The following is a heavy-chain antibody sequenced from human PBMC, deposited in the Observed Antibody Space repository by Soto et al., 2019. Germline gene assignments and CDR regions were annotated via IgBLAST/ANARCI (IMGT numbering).Heavy chain of an antibody. J-gene: IGHJ6*02. CDR1: GGSISSGGYY. Sequence: TLSLTCTVSGGSISSGGYYWSWIRQHQGKGLEWIGYIYYSGSTYYNPSLKSRVTISVDTSKNQFSLKLSSVTAADTAVYYCARGKGYSGYDAGMDVWGQGTTVTVSS. CDR2: IYYSGST. CDR3: ARGKGYSGYDAGMDV. D-gene: IGHD5-12*01. V-gene: IGHV4-31*03.